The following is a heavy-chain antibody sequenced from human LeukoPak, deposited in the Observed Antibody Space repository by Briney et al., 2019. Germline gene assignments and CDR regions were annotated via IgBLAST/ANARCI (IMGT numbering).Heavy chain of an antibody. J-gene: IGHJ5*01. Sequence: VSVKVSCKASGYTFTGYYMHWVRQAPGQGLEWMGWINPNSGGTNYAQKFQGRVTMTRDTSISTAYMELSRLRSDDTAVYYCARDSAPGDTYGLLGIDSWGQGTLVTVSS. CDR2: INPNSGGT. CDR1: GYTFTGYY. D-gene: IGHD5-18*01. CDR3: ARDSAPGDTYGLLGIDS. V-gene: IGHV1-2*02.